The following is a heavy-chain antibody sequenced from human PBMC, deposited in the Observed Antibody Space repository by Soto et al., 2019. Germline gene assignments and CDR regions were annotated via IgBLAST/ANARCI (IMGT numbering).Heavy chain of an antibody. CDR1: GFTFSSFW. J-gene: IGHJ6*02. V-gene: IGHV3-7*01. D-gene: IGHD6-19*01. Sequence: GGSLRLSCAVSGFTFSSFWMSWVRQAPGKGLEWVANIKQDGSEKYYVDSVKGRFTISRDNAKNSLYLQMNSLRAEDTAVYYCARGRQAVAGWVNYYYYYGMDVWGQGTTVTVSS. CDR3: ARGRQAVAGWVNYYYYYGMDV. CDR2: IKQDGSEK.